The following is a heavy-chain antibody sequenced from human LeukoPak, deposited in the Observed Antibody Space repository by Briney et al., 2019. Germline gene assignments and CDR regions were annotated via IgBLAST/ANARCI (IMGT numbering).Heavy chain of an antibody. CDR1: GYSISSGYY. CDR2: IYHSGST. CDR3: ARVFAAGWFDP. J-gene: IGHJ5*02. V-gene: IGHV4-38-2*02. D-gene: IGHD6-13*01. Sequence: SETLSLTCTVSGYSISSGYYWGWIRQPPGKGLEWIGSIYHSGSTYYNPSLKSRVTISVDTSKNQFSLKLSSVTAADTAVYYCARVFAAGWFDPWGQGTLVTVSS.